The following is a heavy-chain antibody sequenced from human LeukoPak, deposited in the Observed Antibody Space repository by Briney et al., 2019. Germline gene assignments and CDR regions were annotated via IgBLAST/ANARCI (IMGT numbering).Heavy chain of an antibody. D-gene: IGHD3-10*02. J-gene: IGHJ6*04. CDR2: ITSTSSAL. V-gene: IGHV3-48*01. CDR1: GFTFRSYS. CDR3: AELGITMIGGV. Sequence: GGSLRLSCAASGFTFRSYSMNWVRQAPGKGLEWVSHITSTSSALYYADSVKGRFTISRDNAKNSLYLQMNSLRAEDTAVYYCAELGITMIGGVWGKGTTVTISS.